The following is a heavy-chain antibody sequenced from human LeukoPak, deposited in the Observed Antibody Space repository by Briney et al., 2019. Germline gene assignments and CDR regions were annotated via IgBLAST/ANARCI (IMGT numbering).Heavy chain of an antibody. D-gene: IGHD3-3*01. J-gene: IGHJ6*02. CDR2: IYTSGSP. CDR3: AKEGNFGSGHYGMDV. CDR1: GGSISSGSYY. Sequence: SQTMSLTCTVSGGSISSGSYYWSSIRQPAGKGLEWIGRIYTSGSPNYNPSLKSRVTISVDTSKNQFSLKLSSVTAADTAVYYCAKEGNFGSGHYGMDVWGQGTTVTVSS. V-gene: IGHV4-61*02.